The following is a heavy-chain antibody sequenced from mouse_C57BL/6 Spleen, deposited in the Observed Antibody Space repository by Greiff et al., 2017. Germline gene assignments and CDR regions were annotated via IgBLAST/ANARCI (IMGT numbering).Heavy chain of an antibody. V-gene: IGHV5-4*01. CDR1: GFTFSSYA. Sequence: EVQRVESGGGLVKPGGSLKLSCAASGFTFSSYAMSWVRQTPEKRLEWVATISDGGSYTYYPDNVKGRFTISRDNAKNNLYLQMSHLKSEDTAMYYGARDQAHGPVYAMDDWGQGTSVTVSS. CDR2: ISDGGSYT. D-gene: IGHD3-1*01. J-gene: IGHJ4*01. CDR3: ARDQAHGPVYAMDD.